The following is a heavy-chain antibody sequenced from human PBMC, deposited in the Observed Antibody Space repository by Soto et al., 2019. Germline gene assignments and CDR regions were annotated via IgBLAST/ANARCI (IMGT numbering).Heavy chain of an antibody. CDR2: ISYGGSNK. CDR3: ARRQNFALDY. Sequence: PGGSLRLSCAASGFTFSSYGMHWVRQAPGKGLEWVAIISYGGSNKYYADSVKGRFTISRDFSKNTLYLQMNSLKTEDTAVYYCARRQNFALDYWGQGTLVTVSS. J-gene: IGHJ4*02. V-gene: IGHV3-30*03. CDR1: GFTFSSYG. D-gene: IGHD1-7*01.